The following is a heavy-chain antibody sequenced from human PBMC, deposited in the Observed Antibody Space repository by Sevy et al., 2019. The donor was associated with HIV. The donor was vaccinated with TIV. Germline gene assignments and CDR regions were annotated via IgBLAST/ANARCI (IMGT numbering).Heavy chain of an antibody. D-gene: IGHD3-3*01. Sequence: GGSLRLSCAASGFTFIYAWMSWVRQAPGKGLEWVGRIVSKADGGTTDYAAPVNGRFTISRDDSKNTLYLQMNSLKTEDTALYYCTTVVKNDFWNGHVNYYGLDVWGQGTTVTVSS. V-gene: IGHV3-15*04. CDR3: TTVVKNDFWNGHVNYYGLDV. CDR1: GFTFIYAW. J-gene: IGHJ6*02. CDR2: IVSKADGGTT.